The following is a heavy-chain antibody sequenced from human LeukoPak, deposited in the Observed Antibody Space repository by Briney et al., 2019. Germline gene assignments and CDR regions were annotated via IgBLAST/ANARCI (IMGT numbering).Heavy chain of an antibody. CDR2: LYHSGST. CDR3: AIPYYYGSGSWLY. D-gene: IGHD3-10*01. V-gene: IGHV4-39*01. Sequence: PSETLSLTCTVFGGSISSSSYYWGWIRQPPGKGLKWIGSLYHSGSTFYNPSLKSRVAISVDTSKNQSSLKLNSVTAADTAVYYCAIPYYYGSGSWLYWGQGTLVTVSS. CDR1: GGSISSSSYY. J-gene: IGHJ4*02.